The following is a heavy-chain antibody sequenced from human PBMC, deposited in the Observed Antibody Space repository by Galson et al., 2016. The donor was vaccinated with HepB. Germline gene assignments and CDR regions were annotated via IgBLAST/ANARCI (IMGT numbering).Heavy chain of an antibody. CDR2: IYPGDSDT. J-gene: IGHJ6*02. V-gene: IGHV5-51*01. CDR3: ARHNFGSSHSYNGMDV. D-gene: IGHD6-6*01. CDR1: GYNFTNYW. Sequence: QSGAEVKKPGESLKIACKAYGYNFTNYWIGWVRQMPGKGLEWMGIIYPGDSDTRYSPSFQGQVTISVDKSISIAYLQWSSLKTSDTAMYYCARHNFGSSHSYNGMDVWGQGTTVTVSS.